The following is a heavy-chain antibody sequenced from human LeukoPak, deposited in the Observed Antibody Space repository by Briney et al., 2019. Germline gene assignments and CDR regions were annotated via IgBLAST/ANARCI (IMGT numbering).Heavy chain of an antibody. Sequence: SETLSLTCIVSGGSISSGDYYWSWIRQPPGKGLEWIGYIYYSGSTYYNPSLKSRVTISVDTSKNQFSLKLSSVTAADTAVYYCARARVGQLTVPFDYWGQGTLVTVSS. D-gene: IGHD1-1*01. CDR1: GGSISSGDYY. V-gene: IGHV4-30-4*01. CDR3: ARARVGQLTVPFDY. CDR2: IYYSGST. J-gene: IGHJ4*02.